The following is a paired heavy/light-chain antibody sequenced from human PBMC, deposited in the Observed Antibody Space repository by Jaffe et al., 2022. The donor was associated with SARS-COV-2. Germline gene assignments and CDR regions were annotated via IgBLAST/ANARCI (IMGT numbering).Heavy chain of an antibody. CDR1: GGSMSSSRFC. D-gene: IGHD1-26*01. V-gene: IGHV4-39*01. Sequence: QLQLQESGPGLVKPSETLSLTCTVSGGSMSSSRFCWGWIRQPPGKGLECIGSVSYSGTTYYNPSLKSRVTLSVDTSKNQFSLKLSSVTAADTAVYFCARHHSGSCYDAFDIWGQGTMVAVSS. CDR2: VSYSGTT. J-gene: IGHJ3*02. CDR3: ARHHSGSCYDAFDI.
Light chain of an antibody. V-gene: IGKV4-1*01. CDR3: QQYYSTPHT. CDR2: WAS. Sequence: DIVMTQSPDSLAVSLGERATINCKSSQSVLYSSNNKNYLGWYQQKPGQPPKLLIYWASTRESGVPDRFSGSGSGTDFTLTISSLQAEDVAVYYCQQYYSTPHTFGQGTKLEIK. J-gene: IGKJ2*01. CDR1: QSVLYSSNNKNY.